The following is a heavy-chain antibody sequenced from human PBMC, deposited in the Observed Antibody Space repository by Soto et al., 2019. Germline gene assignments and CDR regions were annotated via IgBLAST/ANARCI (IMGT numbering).Heavy chain of an antibody. V-gene: IGHV3-21*01. J-gene: IGHJ3*02. Sequence: GSLRLSCAASGFTFSSYSMNWVRQAPGKGLEWVSSISSSSSYIYYADSVKGRFTISRDNAKNSLYLQMNSLRAEDTAVYYCASPVLMVYAGGAFDIWGQGTMVTVS. CDR1: GFTFSSYS. CDR2: ISSSSSYI. D-gene: IGHD2-8*01. CDR3: ASPVLMVYAGGAFDI.